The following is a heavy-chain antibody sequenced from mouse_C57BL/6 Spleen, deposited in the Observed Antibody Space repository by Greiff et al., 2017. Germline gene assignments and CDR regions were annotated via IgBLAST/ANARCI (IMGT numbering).Heavy chain of an antibody. CDR1: GYTFTEYT. V-gene: IGHV1-62-2*01. J-gene: IGHJ4*01. Sequence: QVQLQQSGAELVKPGASVKLSCKASGYTFTEYTIHWVKPRSGPGLEWSGWFYPGSGSLQYNEKFKDKATLTADKSSSTVYMELSRLTSEDSAVYFCARHGMIATGYYYAMDYWGQGTSVTVSS. CDR2: FYPGSGSL. CDR3: ARHGMIATGYYYAMDY. D-gene: IGHD1-1*01.